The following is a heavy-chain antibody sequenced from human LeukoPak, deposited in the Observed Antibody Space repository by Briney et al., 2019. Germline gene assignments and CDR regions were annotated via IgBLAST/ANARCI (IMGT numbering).Heavy chain of an antibody. CDR3: AKGYYYDSRITHYFDY. V-gene: IGHV3-30*02. Sequence: GGSLRLSCAASGFTFSSYSMNWVRQAPGKGLEWVAFIRYDGSNKYYADSVKGRFTISRDNSKNTLYLQMNSLRAEDTAVYYCAKGYYYDSRITHYFDYWGQGTLVTVSS. CDR1: GFTFSSYS. D-gene: IGHD3-22*01. J-gene: IGHJ4*02. CDR2: IRYDGSNK.